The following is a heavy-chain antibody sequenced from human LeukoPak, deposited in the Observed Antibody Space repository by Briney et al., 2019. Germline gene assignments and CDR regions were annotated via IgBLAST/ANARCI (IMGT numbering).Heavy chain of an antibody. CDR3: AKGVDWYSSTNTRVDDY. J-gene: IGHJ4*02. D-gene: IGHD6-13*01. CDR2: IRYDGSNK. CDR1: GFTFSSYG. Sequence: GGSLTLSCAASGFTFSSYGMHWVRQAPGKGLEWVAFIRYDGSNKYYADSVKDRFTISRDNSKNTPYLQMNSLRAEDTAVYYCAKGVDWYSSTNTRVDDYWGQGTLVTVSS. V-gene: IGHV3-30*02.